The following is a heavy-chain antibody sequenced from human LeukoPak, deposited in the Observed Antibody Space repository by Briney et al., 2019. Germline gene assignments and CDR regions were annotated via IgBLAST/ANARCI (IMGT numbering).Heavy chain of an antibody. CDR2: INHSGST. J-gene: IGHJ4*02. CDR3: ARDSSSHYDILTGHYHWGYYFDY. CDR1: GGSFSGYY. Sequence: SETLSLTCAVYGGSFSGYYWSWIRQPPGKGLEWIGEINHSGSTNYNPSLKSRVTISVDTSKNQFSLKLSSVTAADTAVYYCARDSSSHYDILTGHYHWGYYFDYWGQGTLVTVSS. V-gene: IGHV4-34*01. D-gene: IGHD3-9*01.